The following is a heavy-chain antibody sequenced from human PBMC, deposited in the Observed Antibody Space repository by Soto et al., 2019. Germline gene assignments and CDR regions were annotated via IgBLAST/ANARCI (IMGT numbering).Heavy chain of an antibody. Sequence: ASVKVSCKASGYTFTDQYIHWVRQAPGQGLEWMGWINPNNGATKYSQEFQGRVTMTRDKSINTAYMEVTSLKSDDTAVYYCAGDKSKYYLGFCYLGQGTLVTVSP. D-gene: IGHD2-2*03. V-gene: IGHV1-2*02. CDR2: INPNNGAT. J-gene: IGHJ4*02. CDR1: GYTFTDQY. CDR3: AGDKSKYYLGFCY.